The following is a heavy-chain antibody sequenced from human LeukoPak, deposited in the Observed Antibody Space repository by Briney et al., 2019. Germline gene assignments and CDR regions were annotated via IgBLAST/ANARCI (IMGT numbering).Heavy chain of an antibody. D-gene: IGHD3-9*01. J-gene: IGHJ3*02. CDR2: ISASGSA. CDR1: GDSVTSYF. V-gene: IGHV4-4*07. Sequence: SETLSLTCTVSGDSVTSYFWSWIRQPAGKGLEWIGRISASGSANHNPSLKSRVTMSVDASNNQVSLKLSSVTAADTAVYYCARDYDVLTGLNEPFDTWGRGTLVTVSS. CDR3: ARDYDVLTGLNEPFDT.